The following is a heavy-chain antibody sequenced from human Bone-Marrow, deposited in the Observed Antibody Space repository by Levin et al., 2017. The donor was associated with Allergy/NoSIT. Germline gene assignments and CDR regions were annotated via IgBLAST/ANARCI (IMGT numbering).Heavy chain of an antibody. Sequence: SGPTLVKPTQTVTLTCTFSGFSLDTYSVGVGWIRQPPGKALEWLGLTFWPGAQRYNPSLKNRFTITGDTSKNQVVLTMSNVGPEDTATYFCSPSFRVGSAYLVHRLFDYWGPGIVVTVSS. CDR2: TFWPGAQ. J-gene: IGHJ4*02. D-gene: IGHD3-10*01. CDR1: GFSLDTYSVG. CDR3: SPSFRVGSAYLVHRLFDY. V-gene: IGHV2-5*01.